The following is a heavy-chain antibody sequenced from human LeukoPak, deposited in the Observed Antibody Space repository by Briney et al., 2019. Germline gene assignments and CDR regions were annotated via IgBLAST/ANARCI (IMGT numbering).Heavy chain of an antibody. Sequence: GGSLRLSCAGSGFTFSSFDMNWVRQGPGKGLEWLSYISKSGETMFYAGSVKGRFTISRDNAKSSLYLQMNSLRAEDTAVYYCARTISGGPYWGQGTLVTVSS. CDR3: ARTISGGPY. J-gene: IGHJ4*02. CDR2: ISKSGETM. CDR1: GFTFSSFD. V-gene: IGHV3-48*03. D-gene: IGHD3-16*01.